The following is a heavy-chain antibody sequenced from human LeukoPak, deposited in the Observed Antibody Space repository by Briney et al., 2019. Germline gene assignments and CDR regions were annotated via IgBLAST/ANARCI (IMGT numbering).Heavy chain of an antibody. Sequence: GGSLTLSCAASGFTFSGSAMHWVRQASGKGLEWVGRIRSKGNSYETAYAASVKGRFTISRDDSKNTAYLQMNSLKTEDTAVYYCTPSLYDILTGSDYWGQGTLVTVSS. J-gene: IGHJ4*02. CDR2: IRSKGNSYET. CDR3: TPSLYDILTGSDY. D-gene: IGHD3-9*01. CDR1: GFTFSGSA. V-gene: IGHV3-73*01.